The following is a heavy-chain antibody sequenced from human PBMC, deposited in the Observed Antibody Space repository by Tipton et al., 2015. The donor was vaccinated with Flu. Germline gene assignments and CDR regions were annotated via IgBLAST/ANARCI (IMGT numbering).Heavy chain of an antibody. Sequence: QLVQSGAEVKKPGSSVKVSCKASGGTFSNNAINWVRQAPGQGLEWMGRIIPILGMTNYAQKFQGRVTITADGSTSTVYMDLSSLRSEDTAVYFCSTAPRSGYHGMDVWGQGTTVTVSS. J-gene: IGHJ6*02. CDR1: GGTFSNNA. CDR2: IIPILGMT. CDR3: STAPRSGYHGMDV. V-gene: IGHV1-69*09.